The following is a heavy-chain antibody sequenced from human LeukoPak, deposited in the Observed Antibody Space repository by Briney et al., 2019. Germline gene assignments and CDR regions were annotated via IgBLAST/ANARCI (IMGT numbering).Heavy chain of an antibody. CDR3: ARGGYSSSWYHFDY. Sequence: GRSLRLSCAASGFTVSSNYMSWVRQAPGKGLEWVSVIYSGGTTNYADSVKGRFTISRDNSKNTLFLQMNSLRAEDTAVYYCARGGYSSSWYHFDYWGQGTLVTVSS. J-gene: IGHJ4*02. V-gene: IGHV3-53*01. CDR2: IYSGGTT. D-gene: IGHD6-13*01. CDR1: GFTVSSNY.